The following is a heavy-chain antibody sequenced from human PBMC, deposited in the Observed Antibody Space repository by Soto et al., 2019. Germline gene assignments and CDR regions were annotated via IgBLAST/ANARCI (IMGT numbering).Heavy chain of an antibody. Sequence: QEQLVESGGGVVQPGRSLRLSCRVSGFTFINYAMHWVRQAPGKGLEWVALISGDGSNEYYADSVKGRFTISRDNSRNTLYLQMNILRADDTAVYYCASHRSHLKSVWLDPWGQGNLVTVSS. CDR2: ISGDGSNE. CDR3: ASHRSHLKSVWLDP. CDR1: GFTFINYA. J-gene: IGHJ5*02. D-gene: IGHD3-3*02. V-gene: IGHV3-30-3*01.